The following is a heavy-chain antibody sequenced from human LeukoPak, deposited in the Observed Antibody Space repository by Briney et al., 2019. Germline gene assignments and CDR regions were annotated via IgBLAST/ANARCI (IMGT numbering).Heavy chain of an antibody. J-gene: IGHJ5*02. CDR3: ARKGLVLVAATGNWFDP. CDR1: GFTFSSYG. CDR2: ISSSSSYI. D-gene: IGHD2-15*01. Sequence: GGSLRLSCAASGFTFSSYGMHWVRQAPGKGLEWVSSISSSSSYIYYADSVKGRFTISRDNAKNSLYLQMNSLRAEDTAVYYCARKGLVLVAATGNWFDPWGQGTLVTVSS. V-gene: IGHV3-21*01.